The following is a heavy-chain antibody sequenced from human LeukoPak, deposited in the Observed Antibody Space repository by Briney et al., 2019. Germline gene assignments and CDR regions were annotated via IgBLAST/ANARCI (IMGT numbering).Heavy chain of an antibody. Sequence: ASVKVSCKASGGTFSSYAISWVRQAPGQGLEWMGGIIPIFGTANYAQKFQGRVTMTEDTSTDTAYMELSSLRSEDTAVYYCATRGGSGWWGLRYWGQGTLVTVSS. V-gene: IGHV1-69*06. CDR3: ATRGGSGWWGLRY. CDR2: IIPIFGTA. CDR1: GGTFSSYA. D-gene: IGHD6-19*01. J-gene: IGHJ4*02.